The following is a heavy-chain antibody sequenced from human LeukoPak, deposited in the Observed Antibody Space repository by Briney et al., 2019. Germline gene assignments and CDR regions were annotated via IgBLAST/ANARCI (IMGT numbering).Heavy chain of an antibody. V-gene: IGHV1-3*01. Sequence: ASVKVSCKASGYTFTSYAMHWVRQAHGQWLEWMGWINAGNGNTKYSQKFQGRVTITRDTSASTAYMELSSLRSEDTAVYYCARAVVVVAAFDYWGQGTLVTVSS. D-gene: IGHD2-15*01. J-gene: IGHJ4*02. CDR1: GYTFTSYA. CDR2: INAGNGNT. CDR3: ARAVVVVAAFDY.